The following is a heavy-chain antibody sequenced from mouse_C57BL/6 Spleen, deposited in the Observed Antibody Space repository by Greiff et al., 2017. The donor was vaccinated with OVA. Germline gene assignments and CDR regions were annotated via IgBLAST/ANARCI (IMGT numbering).Heavy chain of an antibody. J-gene: IGHJ2*01. CDR2: IRSKSNNYAT. CDR3: VRSYYGSSLYYFDY. Sequence: EVMLVESGGGLVQPKGSLKLSCAASGFSFNTYAMNWVRQAPGKGLEWVARIRSKSNNYATYYADSVKDRFTISRDDSESMLYLQMNNLKTEDTAMYYCVRSYYGSSLYYFDYWGQGTTLTVSS. CDR1: GFSFNTYA. V-gene: IGHV10-1*01. D-gene: IGHD1-1*01.